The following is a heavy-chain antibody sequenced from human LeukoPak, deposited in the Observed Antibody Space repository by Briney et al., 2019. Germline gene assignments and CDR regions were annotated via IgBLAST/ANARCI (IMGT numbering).Heavy chain of an antibody. J-gene: IGHJ4*02. V-gene: IGHV4-39*01. D-gene: IGHD3-9*01. Sequence: SETLSLTCTVSGGSISSSSYYWGWIRQPPGKGLEWIVSIYYSGSTYYNPSLKSRVTISVDTSKNQFSLKLSSVTAADTAVYYCARLDDILTGDNRGPYWGQGTLVTVSS. CDR1: GGSISSSSYY. CDR3: ARLDDILTGDNRGPY. CDR2: IYYSGST.